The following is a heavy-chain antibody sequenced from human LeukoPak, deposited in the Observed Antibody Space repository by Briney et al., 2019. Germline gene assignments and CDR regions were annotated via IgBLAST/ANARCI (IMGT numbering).Heavy chain of an antibody. D-gene: IGHD3-22*01. V-gene: IGHV3-9*01. J-gene: IGHJ3*02. Sequence: LPGGSLRLSCAASEFTFDDYAMHWVRQTPGKGLEWVSGITWNSGDIGYADSVKGRFTISRDNAKNSLYLEMNSLRAEDTALYYCAAHYDSSGYYGGWSAFDIWGQGTMVTISS. CDR1: EFTFDDYA. CDR3: AAHYDSSGYYGGWSAFDI. CDR2: ITWNSGDI.